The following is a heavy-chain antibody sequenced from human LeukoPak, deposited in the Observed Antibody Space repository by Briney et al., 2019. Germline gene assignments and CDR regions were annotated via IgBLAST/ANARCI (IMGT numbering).Heavy chain of an antibody. J-gene: IGHJ6*03. V-gene: IGHV3-11*01. D-gene: IGHD6-13*01. CDR2: ISSSGSTI. Sequence: GGSLRLSCAASGFTFSDYYMSWIRQAPGKGLEWVSYISSSGSTIYYADSVKGRFTISRDNAKNSLYLQMNSLRAEDTAVYYCAKDSSSWYGYYYYYMDVWGKGTTVTVSS. CDR3: AKDSSSWYGYYYYYMDV. CDR1: GFTFSDYY.